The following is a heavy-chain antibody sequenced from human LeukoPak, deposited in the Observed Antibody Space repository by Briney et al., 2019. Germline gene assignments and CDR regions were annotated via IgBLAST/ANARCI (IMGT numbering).Heavy chain of an antibody. Sequence: GGSLRLSCAASGFTFSSYAMSWVRQPPGRGLEWVSSISASGGSTYYADSVKGRFTISRDNSKNTLYLQMNSLRAEDTAVYYCAKDPPPAWYQLLYEGDYFDYWGQGTLVTVSS. V-gene: IGHV3-23*01. CDR2: ISASGGST. J-gene: IGHJ4*02. CDR3: AKDPPPAWYQLLYEGDYFDY. D-gene: IGHD2-2*02. CDR1: GFTFSSYA.